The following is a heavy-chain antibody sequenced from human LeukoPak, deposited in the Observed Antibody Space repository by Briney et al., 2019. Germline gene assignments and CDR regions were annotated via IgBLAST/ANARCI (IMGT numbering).Heavy chain of an antibody. V-gene: IGHV3-23*01. Sequence: GGSLRLSCAASGFTFSNYAMSWVRQAPGKGLEWVSGISGSGGSTYYADSVKGRFTISRDNSKNTLYLQMNSLTDEDTAVYYCAKKWGVGTTTLDYFDYWGQGTLVTVSS. CDR2: ISGSGGST. D-gene: IGHD1-26*01. CDR1: GFTFSNYA. J-gene: IGHJ4*02. CDR3: AKKWGVGTTTLDYFDY.